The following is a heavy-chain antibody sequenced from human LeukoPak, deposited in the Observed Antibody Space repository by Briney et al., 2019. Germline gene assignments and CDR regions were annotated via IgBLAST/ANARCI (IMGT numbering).Heavy chain of an antibody. CDR1: GGSISSYY. D-gene: IGHD2-15*01. V-gene: IGHV4-59*01. Sequence: CXVSGGSISSYYWSWIRQPPGKGLEWIGYIYYSGSTNYNPSLKSRVTISVETSKNEFSLKLRSVTAGDTAGYYCGXXTGXRXXXXXDYWGQXTXVTVSS. CDR2: IYYSGST. J-gene: IGHJ4*02. CDR3: GXXTGXRXXXXXDY.